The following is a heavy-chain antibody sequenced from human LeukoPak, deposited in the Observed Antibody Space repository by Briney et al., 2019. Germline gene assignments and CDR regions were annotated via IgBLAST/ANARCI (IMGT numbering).Heavy chain of an antibody. CDR3: ARGPRIAAAGDTYNWFDP. J-gene: IGHJ5*02. Sequence: ASVKVSCKASGYTFTSYDINWVRQATGQGLEWMGWMNPNGGNTGYAQKFQGRVTMTRNTSISTAYMELSSLRSEDTAVYYCARGPRIAAAGDTYNWFDPWGQGTLVTVSS. D-gene: IGHD6-13*01. CDR2: MNPNGGNT. V-gene: IGHV1-8*01. CDR1: GYTFTSYD.